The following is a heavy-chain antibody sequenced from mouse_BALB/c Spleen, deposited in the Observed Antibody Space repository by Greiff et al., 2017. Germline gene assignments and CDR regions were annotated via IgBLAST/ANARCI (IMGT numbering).Heavy chain of an antibody. CDR2: IDPANGNT. CDR3: ASPIHYYGYGFAY. J-gene: IGHJ3*01. Sequence: VQLKQSGAELVKPGASVKLSCTASGFNIKDTYMHWVKQRPEQGLEWIGRIDPANGNTKYDPKFQGKATITADTSSNTAYLQLSSLTSEDTAVYYCASPIHYYGYGFAYWGQGTLVTVSA. V-gene: IGHV14-3*02. CDR1: GFNIKDTY. D-gene: IGHD1-2*01.